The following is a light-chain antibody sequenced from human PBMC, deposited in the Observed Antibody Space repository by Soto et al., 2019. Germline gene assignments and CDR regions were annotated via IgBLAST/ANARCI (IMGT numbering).Light chain of an antibody. J-gene: IGKJ4*01. V-gene: IGKV3-15*01. Sequence: EIVMTQYPATLSVSPGERATLSCRASQTVSNNLAWYQQKLGQAPRLLFYSSSTRATGVPARFSGSRSGTDFTLTISSLQSEDFAVYYCQQYNSWPLTFGGGTKVETK. CDR3: QQYNSWPLT. CDR2: SSS. CDR1: QTVSNN.